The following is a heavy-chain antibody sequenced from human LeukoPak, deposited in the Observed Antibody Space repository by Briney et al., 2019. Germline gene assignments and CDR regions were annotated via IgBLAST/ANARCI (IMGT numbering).Heavy chain of an antibody. CDR1: GFTFSDYY. J-gene: IGHJ6*03. V-gene: IGHV3-11*01. CDR2: ISDSGSNM. D-gene: IGHD3-10*01. Sequence: PGGSLRLSCAASGFTFSDYYMSWIRQAPGKGLEWVSYISDSGSNMYYADSVKGRFTISRDNAKNSLYLQMNSLRAEDTAVYFCARTKTNSYGSGSYYGGVYYYYMDVWGKGTTVTVSS. CDR3: ARTKTNSYGSGSYYGGVYYYYMDV.